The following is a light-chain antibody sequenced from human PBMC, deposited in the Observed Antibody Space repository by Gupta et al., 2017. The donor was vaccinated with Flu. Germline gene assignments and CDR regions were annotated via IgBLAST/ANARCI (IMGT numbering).Light chain of an antibody. V-gene: IGKV1-33*01. Sequence: PPSLSASVGDRVTITCQASQEIGGFLNWYQQKPGQAPKLLIYEASNVETGVPSRFSGNGSGTHFYFTVHSLQPEDIATYYCQQEDNVSMTFGQGTRMQIK. J-gene: IGKJ5*01. CDR3: QQEDNVSMT. CDR2: EAS. CDR1: QEIGGF.